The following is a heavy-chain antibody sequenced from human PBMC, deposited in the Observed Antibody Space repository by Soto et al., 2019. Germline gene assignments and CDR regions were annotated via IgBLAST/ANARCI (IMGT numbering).Heavy chain of an antibody. CDR1: GYTYFKYG. V-gene: IGHV1-69*13. J-gene: IGHJ4*02. D-gene: IGHD3-22*01. Sequence: SVKGACKTSGYTYFKYGISWGRQAKGQGLEWMGGISPINRNKNYAQKFQGRVTITADESTSTAYMELSSLRSEDTAVYYCARAPNQYYYDSSGYYLAYWGQGTLVTVSS. CDR3: ARAPNQYYYDSSGYYLAY. CDR2: ISPINRNK.